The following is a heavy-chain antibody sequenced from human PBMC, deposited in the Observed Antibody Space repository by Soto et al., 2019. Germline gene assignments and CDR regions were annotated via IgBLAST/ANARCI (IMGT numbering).Heavy chain of an antibody. CDR3: ARDPMVRGVIITKYYYGMDV. V-gene: IGHV1-3*01. CDR1: GYTFTSYA. Sequence: GASVKVSCKASGYTFTSYAMHWVRQAPGQRLEWMGWINAGNGNTKYSQKFQGRVTITRDTSASTAYMELSSLRSEDTAVYYCARDPMVRGVIITKYYYGMDVWGQGTTVTVSS. J-gene: IGHJ6*02. CDR2: INAGNGNT. D-gene: IGHD3-10*01.